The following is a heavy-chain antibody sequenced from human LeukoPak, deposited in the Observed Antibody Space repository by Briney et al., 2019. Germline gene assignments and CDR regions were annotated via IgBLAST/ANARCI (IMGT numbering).Heavy chain of an antibody. CDR2: IYYSGST. J-gene: IGHJ4*02. D-gene: IGHD3-16*02. V-gene: IGHV4-39*07. CDR3: ARGRGYDYIWGSYRPTYYFDY. CDR1: GGSISSSSYY. Sequence: PSETLSLTCTVSGGSISSSSYYWGWIRQPPGKGLEWIGSIYYSGSTYYNPSLKSRVTISVDTSKNQFSLKLSSVTAADTAVYYCARGRGYDYIWGSYRPTYYFDYWGQGTLVTVSS.